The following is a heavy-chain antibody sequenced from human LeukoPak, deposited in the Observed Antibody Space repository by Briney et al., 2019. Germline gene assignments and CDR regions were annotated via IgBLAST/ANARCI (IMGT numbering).Heavy chain of an antibody. CDR1: GFTFSDYY. J-gene: IGHJ6*02. CDR2: ISSSGSTI. Sequence: GGSLRLSCAASGFTFSDYYMSSIRQALGKGLEWVSYISSSGSTIYYADSVKGRFPISRDNAKNSLYLQMNSLRAEDTAVYYCASRQLLLQYYYYGMDVWGQGTTVTVSS. CDR3: ASRQLLLQYYYYGMDV. V-gene: IGHV3-11*01. D-gene: IGHD2-15*01.